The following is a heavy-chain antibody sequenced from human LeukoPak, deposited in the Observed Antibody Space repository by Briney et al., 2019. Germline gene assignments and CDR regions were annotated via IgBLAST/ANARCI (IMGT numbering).Heavy chain of an antibody. V-gene: IGHV3-23*01. J-gene: IGHJ6*03. D-gene: IGHD6-19*01. Sequence: GGSLRLSCAASGFTFSSYGMSWVRQAPGEGLEWVSSISGSGGSTYYADSVKGRFTISRDSYKNTVYLQMNGLRAEDTAVYYCAKGGSSGRTYYYYYMDVWGKGTTVTVSS. CDR2: ISGSGGST. CDR3: AKGGSSGRTYYYYYMDV. CDR1: GFTFSSYG.